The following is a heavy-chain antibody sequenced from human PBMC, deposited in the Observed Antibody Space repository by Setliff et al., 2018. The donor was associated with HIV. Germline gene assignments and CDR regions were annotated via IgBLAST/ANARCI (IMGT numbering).Heavy chain of an antibody. V-gene: IGHV3-30*02. Sequence: GGSLRLSCAASGFTFSNYGMNWVRQAPGKGLEWVAFIRFDGYNKYYVDSVKGRFTISRDNSKNTLYLQMNSLRAEDTAVYYCARDWVSMDRGASMDVWGKGTTVTVSS. CDR3: ARDWVSMDRGASMDV. D-gene: IGHD3-10*01. CDR2: IRFDGYNK. J-gene: IGHJ6*03. CDR1: GFTFSNYG.